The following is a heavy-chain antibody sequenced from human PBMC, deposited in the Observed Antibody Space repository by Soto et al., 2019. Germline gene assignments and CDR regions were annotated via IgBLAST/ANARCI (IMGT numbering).Heavy chain of an antibody. V-gene: IGHV1-18*01. CDR1: GGTLSDYA. CDR3: ARELYSSVRFDS. D-gene: IGHD6-25*01. J-gene: IGHJ5*01. Sequence: ASVKVSCKASGGTLSDYAFSWVRQAPGQGLEWMGWISAYNGNTNYAQKLQGRVTMTTDTSTSTAYMELRSLRSDDTAVYYCARELYSSVRFDSWGQGTLVTVSS. CDR2: ISAYNGNT.